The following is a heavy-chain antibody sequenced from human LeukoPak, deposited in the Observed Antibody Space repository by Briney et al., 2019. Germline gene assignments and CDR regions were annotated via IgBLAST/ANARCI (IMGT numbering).Heavy chain of an antibody. CDR2: IYYSGST. CDR3: ARGDSSGYYYALS. D-gene: IGHD3-22*01. Sequence: SETLSLTCTVSGGSISSSSYYWGWIRQPPGKGLEWIGSIYYSGSTYYNPSLKSRVTISVDTSKNQFSLKLSSVTAADTAVYYCARGDSSGYYYALSWGQGTLVTVSS. CDR1: GGSISSSSYY. V-gene: IGHV4-39*01. J-gene: IGHJ5*02.